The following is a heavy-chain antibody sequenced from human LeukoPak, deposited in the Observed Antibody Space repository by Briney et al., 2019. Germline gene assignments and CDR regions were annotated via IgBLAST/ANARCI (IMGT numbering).Heavy chain of an antibody. CDR2: ISGSGGST. D-gene: IGHD5-18*01. V-gene: IGHV3-23*01. J-gene: IGHJ4*02. CDR3: AKGYSGYSYGYYFDY. CDR1: GFTFSSYA. Sequence: PGGSLRLSCAASGFTFSSYAMSWVRQAPGKGLEWVSAISGSGGSTYYADSVKGRFTIPRDNSKNTLYLQMNSLRAEGTAVYYCAKGYSGYSYGYYFDYWGQGTLVTVSS.